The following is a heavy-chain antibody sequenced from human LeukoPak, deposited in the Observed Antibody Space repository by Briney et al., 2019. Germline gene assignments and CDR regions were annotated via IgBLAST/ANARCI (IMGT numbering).Heavy chain of an antibody. CDR2: INNDGSST. CDR3: ARDQDGVGATIDL. D-gene: IGHD1-26*01. Sequence: GGSLRLSCAASGFTFSPYWMHWVRQAPGKGPVWVSRINNDGSSTWYAESVKGRFTISRDNARNTLSPQMHSLRAEDTALYYCARDQDGVGATIDLWGQGTLVTVSS. J-gene: IGHJ5*02. CDR1: GFTFSPYW. V-gene: IGHV3-74*01.